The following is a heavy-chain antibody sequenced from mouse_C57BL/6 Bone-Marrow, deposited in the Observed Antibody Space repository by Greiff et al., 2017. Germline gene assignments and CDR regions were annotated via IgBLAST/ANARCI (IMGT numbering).Heavy chain of an antibody. CDR1: GFNIKDDY. CDR3: TTPGRLDY. CDR2: IDPENGDT. V-gene: IGHV14-4*01. D-gene: IGHD1-1*01. J-gene: IGHJ2*01. Sequence: VQLQQSGAELVRPGASVKLSCTASGFNIKDDYMHWVKQRPEQGLEWIGWIDPENGDTEYAPKFQGKATITADTSSNTAYLQLSSLTSEDTAVXYCTTPGRLDYWGQGTTLTVSS.